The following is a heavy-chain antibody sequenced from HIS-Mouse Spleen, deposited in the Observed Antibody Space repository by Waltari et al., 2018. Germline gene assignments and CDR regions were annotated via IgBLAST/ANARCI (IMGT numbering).Heavy chain of an antibody. CDR1: GYSISSGYY. Sequence: QVQLQESGPGLVKPSETLSLTCTVSGYSISSGYYWGWIRQPPGKGLEWIGSIYHSGSTYYNPSLKSRVTISVDTSKNQFSLKLSSVTAADTAVYYCASSEITIAAPSHYFDYWGQGTLVTVSS. D-gene: IGHD6-6*01. V-gene: IGHV4-38-2*02. CDR3: ASSEITIAAPSHYFDY. J-gene: IGHJ4*02. CDR2: IYHSGST.